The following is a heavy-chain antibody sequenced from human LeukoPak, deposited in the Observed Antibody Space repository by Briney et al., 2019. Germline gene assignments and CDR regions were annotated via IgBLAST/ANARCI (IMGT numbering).Heavy chain of an antibody. CDR2: INPNSGGT. V-gene: IGHV1-2*04. Sequence: EASVKVSCKASGYTFTVYYMHWVRQAPGQGLEWMGWINPNSGGTNYAQKFQGWVTMTRDTSISTAYMELSRLRSDDTAVYYCARDLSGYEEGGQAFDYWGQGTLVTVSS. CDR1: GYTFTVYY. D-gene: IGHD5-12*01. CDR3: ARDLSGYEEGGQAFDY. J-gene: IGHJ4*02.